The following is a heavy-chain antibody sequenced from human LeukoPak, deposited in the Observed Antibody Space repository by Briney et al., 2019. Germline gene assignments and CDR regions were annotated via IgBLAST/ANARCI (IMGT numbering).Heavy chain of an antibody. D-gene: IGHD3-16*01. V-gene: IGHV3-53*04. J-gene: IGHJ3*02. CDR3: AKEGEFDGDPYDAFDI. Sequence: PGGSLRLSCAASGFTVSSNYMSWVRQAPGKGLEWVSVIYSGGSTYYADSVKGRFTISRHNSKDTLYLQMNSLRAEDTAVYYCAKEGEFDGDPYDAFDIWGQGTMVTVSS. CDR1: GFTVSSNY. CDR2: IYSGGST.